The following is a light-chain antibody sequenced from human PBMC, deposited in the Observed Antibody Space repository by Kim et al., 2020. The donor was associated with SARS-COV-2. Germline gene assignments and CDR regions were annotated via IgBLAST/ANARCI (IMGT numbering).Light chain of an antibody. V-gene: IGKV1-39*01. CDR2: AAS. Sequence: DIQVTQSPSSLSASVGDRVTITCRASQSISSSLNWYQQIPGKAPKLLIYAASSLQSGVPSRFSGSGSGTDFTLTISSLQPEDFATYYCQQSYSTPPAFGQGTRLEIK. CDR3: QQSYSTPPA. J-gene: IGKJ5*01. CDR1: QSISSS.